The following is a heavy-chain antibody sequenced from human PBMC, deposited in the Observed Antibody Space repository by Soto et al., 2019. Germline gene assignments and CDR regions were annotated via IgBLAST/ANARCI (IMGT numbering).Heavy chain of an antibody. V-gene: IGHV4-4*07. J-gene: IGHJ6*02. CDR3: ARDGERRMLNSMDV. CDR2: IFARGST. D-gene: IGHD3-16*01. CDR1: GGSINDYC. Sequence: SETLSLTCTVSGGSINDYCWSWTRQPAGKGLEWIGRIFARGSTNYNLSLKSRVTMSVDTAKNQFSLKLSSVPAADTAVYYCARDGERRMLNSMDVWVQGTTVT.